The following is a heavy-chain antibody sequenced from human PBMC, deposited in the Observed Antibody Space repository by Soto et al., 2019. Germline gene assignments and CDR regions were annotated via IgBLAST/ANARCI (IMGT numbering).Heavy chain of an antibody. D-gene: IGHD3-16*01. V-gene: IGHV3-74*01. CDR1: GFTFSNYW. J-gene: IGHJ4*02. CDR3: GRDLGGVGSY. Sequence: GSLRLSCAASGFTFSNYWFHWVRQAPGKGLVWVSRLNKDGSRTDYADSVKGRFTIFRDNARNTLYLQINSLRAEDTAVYYCGRDLGGVGSYWGQGTLVTVS. CDR2: LNKDGSRT.